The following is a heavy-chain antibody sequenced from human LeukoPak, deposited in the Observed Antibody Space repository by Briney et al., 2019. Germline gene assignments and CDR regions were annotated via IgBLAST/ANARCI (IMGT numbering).Heavy chain of an antibody. V-gene: IGHV1-2*04. CDR3: ARDGAVARPVYSGNWFDP. CDR1: GYTFTGYY. D-gene: IGHD1-26*01. J-gene: IGHJ5*02. Sequence: GASVKVSCKASGYTFTGYYMHWVRQAPGQGLEWMGWINPNSGGTNYAQKFQGWVTMTRDTSISTAYMELSRLRSDDTAVYYCARDGAVARPVYSGNWFDPWGQGTLVTVSS. CDR2: INPNSGGT.